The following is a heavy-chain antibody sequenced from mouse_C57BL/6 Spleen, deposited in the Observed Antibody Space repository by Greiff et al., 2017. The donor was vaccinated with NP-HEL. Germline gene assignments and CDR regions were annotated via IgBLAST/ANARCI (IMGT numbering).Heavy chain of an antibody. CDR3: ARESSHYFDY. Sequence: EVQLQQSGPELVKPGASVKISCKASGYSFTGYYMNWVKQSPEKSLEWIGEINPSTGGTTYNQKFKAKATLTVDTSSSTAYMQLKSLTSEDSAVYYCARESSHYFDYWGQGTTLTVSS. J-gene: IGHJ2*01. D-gene: IGHD1-1*01. V-gene: IGHV1-42*01. CDR2: INPSTGGT. CDR1: GYSFTGYY.